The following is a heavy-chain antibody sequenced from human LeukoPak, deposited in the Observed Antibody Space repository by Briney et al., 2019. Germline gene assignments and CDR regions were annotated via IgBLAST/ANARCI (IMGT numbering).Heavy chain of an antibody. J-gene: IGHJ3*02. V-gene: IGHV5-10-1*01. D-gene: IGHD3-10*01. CDR3: GRHSLLWFGELEDAFDI. CDR1: GYIITYYW. Sequence: GASLKICCKGSGYIITYYWTSLLRPMGGRRQGMGGIIHTSGTYTNYSPSFQGHVTISADKTISTAYLQWRSRKGSDTAMYYCGRHSLLWFGELEDAFDIWGQGTMVTVSS. CDR2: IHTSGTYT.